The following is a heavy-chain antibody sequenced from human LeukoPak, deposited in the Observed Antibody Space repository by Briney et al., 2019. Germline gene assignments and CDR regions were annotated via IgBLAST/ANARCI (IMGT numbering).Heavy chain of an antibody. CDR2: TNSGGST. V-gene: IGHV3-53*01. CDR1: AFTVSSNY. Sequence: GGYLRLSCAASAFTVSSNYMSWVRQAPGKGLEWVSVTNSGGSTYYADSVRGRFTSSRDNSKKPLYLQMNSLRAEETAVYSCARDGSSGSRDAFDIWGQGTMVTVSS. D-gene: IGHD6-19*01. J-gene: IGHJ3*02. CDR3: ARDGSSGSRDAFDI.